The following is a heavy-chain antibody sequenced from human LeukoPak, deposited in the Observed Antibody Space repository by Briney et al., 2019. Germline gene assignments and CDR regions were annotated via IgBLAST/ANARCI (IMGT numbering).Heavy chain of an antibody. CDR3: ARDISPDDYFDSHKCYYDAFDI. CDR1: GFTFSSYA. Sequence: PGGSLRLSCAASGFTFSSYAMSWVRQGPGKGLEWVANINRDGGQRSYVDSVKGRFAISRDNAKNSLYLQMSSLKTEDTAVYYCARDISPDDYFDSHKCYYDAFDIWGQGTLVTVSS. J-gene: IGHJ3*02. CDR2: INRDGGQR. D-gene: IGHD3-22*01. V-gene: IGHV3-7*04.